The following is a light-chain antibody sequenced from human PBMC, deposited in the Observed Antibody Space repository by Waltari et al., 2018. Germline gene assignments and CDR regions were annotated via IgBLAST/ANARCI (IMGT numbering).Light chain of an antibody. Sequence: DIQMTQSPSSLSASVGDTVTITCRASQGISSHLNWFQQKPGKAPKLLIYGVSSLQSGVPSRFSGSGSGTEFTLTISSLQPEDFAAYYCLQHKSYPFTFGPGTKLEIK. CDR3: LQHKSYPFT. CDR1: QGISSH. V-gene: IGKV1-17*01. J-gene: IGKJ3*01. CDR2: GVS.